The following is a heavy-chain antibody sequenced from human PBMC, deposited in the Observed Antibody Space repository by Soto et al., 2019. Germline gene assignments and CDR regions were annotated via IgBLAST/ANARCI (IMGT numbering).Heavy chain of an antibody. V-gene: IGHV4-39*01. CDR3: ARHLGFNGYGLGGMYAFDI. CDR2: VYYSGST. CDR1: GGSISSSSYH. J-gene: IGHJ3*02. D-gene: IGHD5-12*01. Sequence: SETLSLTCTVSGGSISSSSYHWDWIRQPPGKGLEWIGSVYYSGSTYYNPSLKSRVSISVDTSKNQFSLKLISVTAADTAVYYCARHLGFNGYGLGGMYAFDIWGQGTMVTVSS.